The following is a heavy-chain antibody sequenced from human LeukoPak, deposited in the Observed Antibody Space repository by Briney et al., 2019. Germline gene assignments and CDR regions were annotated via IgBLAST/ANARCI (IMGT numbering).Heavy chain of an antibody. D-gene: IGHD3-22*01. CDR3: ARGSHDSTPFDY. V-gene: IGHV1-69*05. CDR1: GGTFSSYA. CDR2: IIPIFGTA. Sequence: SVKVSCKASGGTFSSYAISWVRQAPGQGLEWVGGIIPIFGTANYAQKFQGRVTITTDESTSTAYMELSSLRSEDTAVYYCARGSHDSTPFDYWGQGTLVTVSS. J-gene: IGHJ4*02.